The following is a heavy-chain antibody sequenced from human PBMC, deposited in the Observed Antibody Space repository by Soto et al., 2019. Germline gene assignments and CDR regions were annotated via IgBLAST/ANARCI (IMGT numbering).Heavy chain of an antibody. CDR1: GFTFSSYD. CDR3: ARDGTPYYDILTGYRGDYYYGMDV. V-gene: IGHV3-13*01. Sequence: PGGSLRLSCAASGFTFSSYDMHWVRQATGKGLEWVSAIGTAGDTYYPGSVKGRFTISRENAKNSLYLQMNSLRAEDTAVYYCARDGTPYYDILTGYRGDYYYGMDVWGQGTTVTVSS. CDR2: IGTAGDT. D-gene: IGHD3-9*01. J-gene: IGHJ6*02.